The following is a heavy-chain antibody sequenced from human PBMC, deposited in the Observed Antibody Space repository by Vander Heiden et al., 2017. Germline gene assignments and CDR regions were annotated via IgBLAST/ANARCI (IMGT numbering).Heavy chain of an antibody. V-gene: IGHV3-33*01. CDR3: ARDRGVGATLAFDI. J-gene: IGHJ3*02. CDR1: GFPFSSYG. Sequence: QVQLVESGGGVVQPGRSLRLSFAASGFPFSSYGMHWVRQAPGKGLEWVAVIWYDGSNKYYADSVKGRFTISRDNSKNTLYLQMNSLRAEDTAVYYCARDRGVGATLAFDIWGQGTMVTVSS. CDR2: IWYDGSNK. D-gene: IGHD1-26*01.